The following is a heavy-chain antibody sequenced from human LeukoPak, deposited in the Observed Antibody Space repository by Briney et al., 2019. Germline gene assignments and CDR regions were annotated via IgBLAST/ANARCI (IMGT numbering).Heavy chain of an antibody. CDR2: IKQDGSEK. CDR3: ARGRRPDY. J-gene: IGHJ4*02. V-gene: IGHV3-7*01. Sequence: PGGSLRLSCAASGFTFTNYWMSWVRQAPAKGLEWVASIKQDGSEKNYVDSVKGRFTISRDNGKNSLYLQMNSLRGEDTAVYYCARGRRPDYWGQGILVTVPS. CDR1: GFTFTNYW. D-gene: IGHD6-6*01.